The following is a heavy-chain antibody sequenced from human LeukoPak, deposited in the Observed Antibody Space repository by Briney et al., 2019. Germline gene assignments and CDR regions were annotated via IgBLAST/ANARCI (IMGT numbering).Heavy chain of an antibody. Sequence: SETLSLTCNVSGGSISSYYWSWIRQPPGKGLEWIGYIYYSGSTNYNPSLKSRVTISVDTSKNQFSLKLSSVTAADTAVYYCARRVYSYGNYGMDVWGQGTTVTVSS. J-gene: IGHJ6*02. V-gene: IGHV4-59*08. D-gene: IGHD5-18*01. CDR1: GGSISSYY. CDR2: IYYSGST. CDR3: ARRVYSYGNYGMDV.